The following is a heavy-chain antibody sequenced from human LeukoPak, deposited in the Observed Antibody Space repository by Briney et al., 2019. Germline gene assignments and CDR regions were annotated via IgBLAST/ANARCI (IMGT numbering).Heavy chain of an antibody. CDR3: ARDFGSGYSCCDY. Sequence: SVKVSCKASGGTFTSYAISWVRQAPGQGLEWMGGIIPIFGTANYAQKFQGRVTITADKSTSTAYMELSSLRSEDTAVYYCARDFGSGYSCCDYWGQGTLATVSS. D-gene: IGHD3-22*01. CDR2: IIPIFGTA. V-gene: IGHV1-69*06. CDR1: GGTFTSYA. J-gene: IGHJ4*02.